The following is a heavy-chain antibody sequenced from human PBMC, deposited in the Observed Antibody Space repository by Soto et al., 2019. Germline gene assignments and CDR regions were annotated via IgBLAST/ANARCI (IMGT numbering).Heavy chain of an antibody. CDR2: IWYEGSNK. CDR3: AKDGGPAYCNSPGCSAEHFDY. J-gene: IGHJ4*02. Sequence: PGGSLRLSCAASGFSFSSYGMHCVRPAPDKRLKRVEIIWYEGSNKKYEKYEKGRYTISRDNSKNTLYLQTSSLRHEYTAVYYCAKDGGPAYCNSPGCSAEHFDYWGRGIQVTVSS. CDR1: GFSFSSYG. V-gene: IGHV3-30*02. D-gene: IGHD2-2*01.